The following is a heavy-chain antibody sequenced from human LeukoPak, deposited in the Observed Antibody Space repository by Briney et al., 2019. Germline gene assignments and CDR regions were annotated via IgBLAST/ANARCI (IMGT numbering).Heavy chain of an antibody. V-gene: IGHV1-69*04. Sequence: SVKVSCKASGGTFSSYAISWVRQAPGQGLEWMGRIIPILGIANYAQKFQGRVTITADKSTSTAYMELSSLRSEDTAVYYCARMVSGAVAGSGMDVWGQGTTVTVSS. J-gene: IGHJ6*02. CDR1: GGTFSSYA. D-gene: IGHD6-19*01. CDR3: ARMVSGAVAGSGMDV. CDR2: IIPILGIA.